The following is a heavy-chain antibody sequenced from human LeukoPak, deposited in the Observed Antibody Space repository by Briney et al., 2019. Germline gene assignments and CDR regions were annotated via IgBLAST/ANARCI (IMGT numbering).Heavy chain of an antibody. V-gene: IGHV3-30-3*01. D-gene: IGHD4-23*01. J-gene: IGHJ3*02. CDR2: ISYDGSNK. CDR3: AREPAGDGGNPSGAFDI. CDR1: GFTFSSYA. Sequence: GGSLRLSCAASGFTFSSYAMHWVRQAPGKGLEWVAVISYDGSNKYYADSVKGRFTISRDNSKNTLYLQMNSLRAEDTAVYYCAREPAGDGGNPSGAFDIWGQGTMVTVSS.